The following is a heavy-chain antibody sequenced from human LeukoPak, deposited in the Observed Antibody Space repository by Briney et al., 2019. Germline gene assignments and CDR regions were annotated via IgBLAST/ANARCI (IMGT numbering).Heavy chain of an antibody. D-gene: IGHD3-22*01. CDR2: ISHSGSTI. Sequence: PGGSLRLSCAASGFTFSDYYMSCIRQAPGKGLEWISYISHSGSTIYYADSVKGRFTISRDNAKNSLYLQMNSLRAEDTAVYYCARDRDYYDSSGLQYFQHWGQGTLVTVSS. CDR3: ARDRDYYDSSGLQYFQH. CDR1: GFTFSDYY. J-gene: IGHJ1*01. V-gene: IGHV3-11*01.